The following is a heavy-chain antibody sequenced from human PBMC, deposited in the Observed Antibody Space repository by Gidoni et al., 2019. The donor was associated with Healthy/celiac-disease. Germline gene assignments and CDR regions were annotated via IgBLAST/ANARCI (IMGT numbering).Heavy chain of an antibody. V-gene: IGHV4-34*01. Sequence: QVQLQQWGAGLFMPSETLSPTCAVFGRSFSGYYWSWIRQPPGKGLEWIGEINHSGSTNYNPSLKSRVTISVDTSKNQFSLKLSSVTAADTAVYYCARGSQWLGSDFDYWGQGTLVTVSS. CDR3: ARGSQWLGSDFDY. CDR2: INHSGST. CDR1: GRSFSGYY. D-gene: IGHD6-19*01. J-gene: IGHJ4*02.